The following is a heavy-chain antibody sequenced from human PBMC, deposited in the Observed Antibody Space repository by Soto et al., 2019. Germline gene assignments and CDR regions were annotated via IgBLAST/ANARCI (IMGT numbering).Heavy chain of an antibody. D-gene: IGHD3-16*01. CDR2: ISGNTGNT. CDR1: GYTFTSYG. V-gene: IGHV1-18*01. J-gene: IGHJ4*02. CDR3: ATDRGSDALDY. Sequence: QVQLVQSGAEVKKPGASVKVSCKASGYTFTSYGISWVRQAPGQGLECMGWISGNTGNTNYVQKLQGRVTMTTDTATITAYMELRSLRSDDTAVYYCATDRGSDALDYCGQGTLVTVSS.